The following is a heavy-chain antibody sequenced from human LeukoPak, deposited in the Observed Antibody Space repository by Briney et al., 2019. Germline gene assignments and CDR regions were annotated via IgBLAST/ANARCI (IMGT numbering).Heavy chain of an antibody. CDR2: ISGSGGST. Sequence: GGSLRLSCAASGFTFSSYAMSWVRQAPGKGLEWVSAISGSGGSTYYADSVKGRFTISRDNSKNTLYLQMNSLRAEDTAVYYCARDRCSGGSCYSEWYFDLWGRGTLVTVPS. D-gene: IGHD2-15*01. CDR1: GFTFSSYA. CDR3: ARDRCSGGSCYSEWYFDL. J-gene: IGHJ2*01. V-gene: IGHV3-23*01.